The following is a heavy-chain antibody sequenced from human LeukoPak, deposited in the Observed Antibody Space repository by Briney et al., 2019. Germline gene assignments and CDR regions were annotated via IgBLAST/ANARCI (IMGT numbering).Heavy chain of an antibody. Sequence: SETLSLTCAVYGGSFSGYYWSWIRQPPGKGLEWIGEINHSGSTNYNPSLKSRVTISVDTSKNQFSLKLSSVTAADTAVYYCAGYYYGSGSSLFYYYMDVWGKGTTVTVSS. CDR3: AGYYYGSGSSLFYYYMDV. V-gene: IGHV4-34*01. D-gene: IGHD3-10*01. CDR2: INHSGST. CDR1: GGSFSGYY. J-gene: IGHJ6*03.